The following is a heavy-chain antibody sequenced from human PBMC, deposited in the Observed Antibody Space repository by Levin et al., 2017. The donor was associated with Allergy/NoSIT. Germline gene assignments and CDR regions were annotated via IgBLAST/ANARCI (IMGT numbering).Heavy chain of an antibody. D-gene: IGHD2-2*01. CDR1: GYTFTGYY. J-gene: IGHJ6*02. CDR2: IDPFSGDT. Sequence: GESLKISCQASGYTFTGYYIHWVRQAPGQGIEWMGWIDPFSGDTNYAHKFQGKVTMTRDTMNTPSLDLSRLRSDDTAVYYGARFPPTYQLRENAPKDFDYGVDGWGQGTTVIVSS. V-gene: IGHV1-2*07. CDR3: ARFPPTYQLRENAPKDFDYGVDG.